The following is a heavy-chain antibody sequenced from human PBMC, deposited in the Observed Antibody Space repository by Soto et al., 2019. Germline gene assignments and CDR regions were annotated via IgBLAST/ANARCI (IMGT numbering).Heavy chain of an antibody. V-gene: IGHV3-53*01. CDR1: GFTVSSIY. D-gene: IGHD3-22*01. J-gene: IGHJ3*02. Sequence: GGSLRLSCAASGFTVSSIYMSWVRQAPGKGLEWVSVIYSGGSTYYADSVKGRFTISRDNSKNTLYLQMNSLRAEDTAVYYCARQVVIPNDAFDIWGQGTMVTVSS. CDR2: IYSGGST. CDR3: ARQVVIPNDAFDI.